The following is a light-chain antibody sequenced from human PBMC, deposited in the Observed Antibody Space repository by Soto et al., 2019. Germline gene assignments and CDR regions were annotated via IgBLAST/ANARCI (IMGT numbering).Light chain of an antibody. J-gene: IGKJ2*01. CDR1: QGISSY. Sequence: AIRMTQSPSSFSASTGDRVTITCRASQGISSYLAWYQQKPGKAPKLLIYAASTLQSGVPSRFSGSGSGTDFTLTISCLQSEDFATYYCQQYYSYPRTFGHGTKLEIK. V-gene: IGKV1-8*01. CDR2: AAS. CDR3: QQYYSYPRT.